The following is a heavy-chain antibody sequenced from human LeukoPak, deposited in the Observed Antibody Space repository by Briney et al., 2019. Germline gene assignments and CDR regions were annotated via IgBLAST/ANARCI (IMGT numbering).Heavy chain of an antibody. CDR3: ARAYDSSPPDAFDI. CDR1: GYTFTGYY. Sequence: ASVKVSCKASGYTFTGYYMHWVRQAPGQGLEWMGWINPNSGGTNYAQKFQGRVTMTRDTSISTAYMELSRLRSDDTAVYYCARAYDSSPPDAFDIWGQGTMVTVSS. CDR2: INPNSGGT. V-gene: IGHV1-2*02. J-gene: IGHJ3*02. D-gene: IGHD3-22*01.